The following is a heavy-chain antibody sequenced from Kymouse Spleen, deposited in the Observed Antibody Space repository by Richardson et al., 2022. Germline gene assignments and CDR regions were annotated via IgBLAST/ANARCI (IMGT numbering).Heavy chain of an antibody. J-gene: IGHJ6*02. CDR3: AGYSSSSRDYGMDV. CDR1: GGSFSGYY. D-gene: IGHD6-6*01. CDR2: INHSGST. V-gene: IGHV4-34*01. Sequence: QVQLQQWGAGLLKPSETLSLTCAVYGGSFSGYYWSWIRQPPGKGLEWIGEINHSGSTNYNPSLKSRVTISVDTSKNQFSLKLSSVTAADTAVYYCAGYSSSSRDYGMDVWGQGTTVTVSS.